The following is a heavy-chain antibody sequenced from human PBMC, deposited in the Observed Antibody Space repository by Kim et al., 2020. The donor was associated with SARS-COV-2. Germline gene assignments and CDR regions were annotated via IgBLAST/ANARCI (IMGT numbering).Heavy chain of an antibody. CDR3: ARVGVGIAAAVLVDWFDP. D-gene: IGHD6-13*01. J-gene: IGHJ5*02. CDR2: ISSSSSYI. V-gene: IGHV3-21*01. Sequence: GGSLRLSCAASGFTFSSYSMNWVRQAPGKGLEWVSSISSSSSYIYYADSVKGRFTISRDNAKNSLYLQMNSLRAEDTAVYYCARVGVGIAAAVLVDWFDPWGQGTLVTVSS. CDR1: GFTFSSYS.